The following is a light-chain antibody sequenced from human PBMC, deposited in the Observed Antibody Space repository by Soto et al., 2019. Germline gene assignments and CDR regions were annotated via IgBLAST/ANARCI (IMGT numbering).Light chain of an antibody. CDR2: DAS. CDR3: QQYDHLPFT. CDR1: QDLSNY. J-gene: IGKJ3*01. Sequence: DIQMTQSPSSLSASVRDRVTITCQASQDLSNYLNWYQQKPGKAPKLLICDASNLEPGVPSRFSGSGSGTDFTFTISSLQPKDIATYYCQQYDHLPFTFGPGTKVDSK. V-gene: IGKV1-33*01.